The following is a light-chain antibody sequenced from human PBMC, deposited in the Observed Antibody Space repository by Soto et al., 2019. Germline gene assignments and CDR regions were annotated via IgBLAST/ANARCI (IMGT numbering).Light chain of an antibody. CDR1: QHVSSN. V-gene: IGKV3-15*01. CDR2: RAS. Sequence: EIVMTQSPATLSVSPGGSATLSCRASQHVSSNFAWYRQKPGEAPTLLIYRASTRATGIPSRFSGSGSGTEVTPTISSLQSQDFAVYYCQQYNNWPYTFGQGTKLEIK. CDR3: QQYNNWPYT. J-gene: IGKJ2*01.